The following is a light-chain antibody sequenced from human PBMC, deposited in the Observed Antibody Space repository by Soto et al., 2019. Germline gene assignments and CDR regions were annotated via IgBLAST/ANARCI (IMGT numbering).Light chain of an antibody. CDR1: SSDVGGYNY. CDR2: EVS. CDR3: RSYTSSSSWG. V-gene: IGLV2-14*01. J-gene: IGLJ3*02. Sequence: QSVLTQPASVSGSPGQSITISCTGTSSDVGGYNYVSWYQQHPGKAPKLMIYEVSNRPSGVSNRFSGSKSGNTASLTISGLQAEDEADYYCRSYTSSSSWGFGGGTKLIVL.